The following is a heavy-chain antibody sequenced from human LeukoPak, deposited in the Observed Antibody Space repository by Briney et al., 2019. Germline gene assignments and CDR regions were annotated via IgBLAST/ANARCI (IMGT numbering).Heavy chain of an antibody. D-gene: IGHD2-2*01. V-gene: IGHV4-38-2*02. Sequence: SSETLSLTCTVSGYSISSGYYWSWIRQPPGKGLEWIGEINHSGSTNYNPSLKSRVTISVDTSKNQLSLKLSSATAADTAVYYCARQGTRYAVGPLLRNAFDIWGQGTMVTVSS. CDR1: GYSISSGYY. CDR3: ARQGTRYAVGPLLRNAFDI. CDR2: INHSGST. J-gene: IGHJ3*02.